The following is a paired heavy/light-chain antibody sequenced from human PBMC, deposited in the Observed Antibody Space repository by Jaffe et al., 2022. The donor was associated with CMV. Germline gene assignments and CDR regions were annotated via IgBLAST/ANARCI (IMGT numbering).Light chain of an antibody. CDR2: ENN. Sequence: QSVLTQPPSVSAAPGQKVTISCSGSSSNIGNNYVSWYQQLPGTAPKLLIYENNKRPSGIPDRFSGSKSGTSATLGITGLQTGDEADYYCGTWDSSLSAGAWVFGGGTKLTVL. CDR3: GTWDSSLSAGAWV. CDR1: SSNIGNNY. V-gene: IGLV1-51*02. J-gene: IGLJ3*02.
Heavy chain of an antibody. CDR1: GFTFSSYA. D-gene: IGHD6-13*01. J-gene: IGHJ6*02. CDR3: AKGFLGSSWGGRDYYYYYGMDV. Sequence: EVQLLESGGGLVQPGGSLRLSCAASGFTFSSYAMSWVRQAPGKGLEWVSAISGSGGSTYYADSVKGRFTISRDNSKNTLYLQMNSLRAEDTAVYYCAKGFLGSSWGGRDYYYYYGMDVWGQGTTVTVSS. CDR2: ISGSGGST. V-gene: IGHV3-23*01.